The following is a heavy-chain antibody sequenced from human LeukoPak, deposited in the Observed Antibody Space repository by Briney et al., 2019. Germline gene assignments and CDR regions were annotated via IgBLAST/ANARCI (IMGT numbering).Heavy chain of an antibody. Sequence: GGSLRLSCAASGFTFSSYSKKWVRQAPGKGLEWVSSISSSSSYIYYADSVKGRFTISRDNAKNSLYLQMNSLRAEDTAVYYCARAQSYDFWSGYSFDYWGQGTLVTVSS. V-gene: IGHV3-21*01. CDR3: ARAQSYDFWSGYSFDY. CDR1: GFTFSSYS. D-gene: IGHD3-3*01. CDR2: ISSSSSYI. J-gene: IGHJ4*02.